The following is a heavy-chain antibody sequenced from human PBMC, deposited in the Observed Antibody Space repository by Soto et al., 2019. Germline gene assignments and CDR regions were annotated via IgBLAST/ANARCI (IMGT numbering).Heavy chain of an antibody. J-gene: IGHJ6*02. D-gene: IGHD5-18*01. CDR3: TRDWEDVDTASIRMMDV. CDR1: GFTFGDYA. CDR2: IRSKAYGGTT. V-gene: IGHV3-49*03. Sequence: GGSLRLSCTASGFTFGDYAMSWFRQAPGKGLEWVGFIRSKAYGGTTEYAASVKGRFTISRDDSKSIAYLQMNSLKTEDTAVYYCTRDWEDVDTASIRMMDVWGQGTTVTVSS.